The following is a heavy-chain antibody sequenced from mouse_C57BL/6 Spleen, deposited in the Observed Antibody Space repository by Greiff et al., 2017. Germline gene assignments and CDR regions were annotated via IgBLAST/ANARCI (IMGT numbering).Heavy chain of an antibody. CDR1: GFTFSSYG. CDR2: ISSGGGYT. V-gene: IGHV5-6*01. D-gene: IGHD2-5*01. CDR3: ARQGYYSNAMDY. J-gene: IGHJ4*01. Sequence: EVQLVESGGDLVKPGGSLKLSCAASGFTFSSYGMSWVRQTPDKRLEWVATISSGGGYTYYPDSVKGRFTISRDNAKNTLYLQMSSLKSDDTAMYYCARQGYYSNAMDYWGQGTSVTVSS.